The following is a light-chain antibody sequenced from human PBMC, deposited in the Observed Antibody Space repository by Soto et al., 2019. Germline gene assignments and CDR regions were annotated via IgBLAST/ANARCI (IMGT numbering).Light chain of an antibody. J-gene: IGKJ1*01. CDR1: QTVRNNY. CDR2: GAS. Sequence: EFVLTPSPGTLSLSPGERAPLSCRASQTVRNNYLAWYQQKPGQAPRLLISGASSRATGIPDRFTGSGSGTDFTLTISRLEPEDFAVYYCQQYGSSPRTFGQGTKVDIK. V-gene: IGKV3-20*01. CDR3: QQYGSSPRT.